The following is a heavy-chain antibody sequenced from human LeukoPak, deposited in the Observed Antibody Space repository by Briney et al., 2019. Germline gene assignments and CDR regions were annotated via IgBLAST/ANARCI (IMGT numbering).Heavy chain of an antibody. Sequence: APVKVSCKASGYTFTSYYMHWVRQAPGQGLEWMGIINPSGGSTSYAQKFQGRVTMTRDTSTTTVYMELSSLRSEDTAVYYCARATWYGGNPSGAFDIWGQGTMVTVSS. V-gene: IGHV1-46*01. CDR2: INPSGGST. D-gene: IGHD4/OR15-4a*01. CDR3: ARATWYGGNPSGAFDI. J-gene: IGHJ3*02. CDR1: GYTFTSYY.